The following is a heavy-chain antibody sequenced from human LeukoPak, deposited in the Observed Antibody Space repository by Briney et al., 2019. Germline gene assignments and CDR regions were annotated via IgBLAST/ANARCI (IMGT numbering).Heavy chain of an antibody. Sequence: GGSLRLSCAASGFTFSSYSMNWVRQAPGKGLEWVSSISSSSSYIYYADSVKGRFTISRDSAKNSLYMQMNSLRAEDTAVYYCARQARIVGATEGPFDYWGQGTLVTVSS. CDR2: ISSSSSYI. D-gene: IGHD1-26*01. V-gene: IGHV3-21*01. CDR1: GFTFSSYS. CDR3: ARQARIVGATEGPFDY. J-gene: IGHJ4*02.